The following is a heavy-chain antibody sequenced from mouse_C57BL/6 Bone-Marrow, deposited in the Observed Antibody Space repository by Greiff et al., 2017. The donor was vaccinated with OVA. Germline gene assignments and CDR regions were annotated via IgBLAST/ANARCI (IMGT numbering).Heavy chain of an antibody. CDR1: GYTFTSYW. Sequence: QVQLKQPGAELVKPGASVKLSCKASGYTFTSYWMHWVKQRPGHGLEWIGMIHPNSGSTNYNQKFKSKATLTVDKSSSTAYMQLSSLTSEASAVYYGARGSTSFDYWGQGTLVTVSA. CDR2: IHPNSGST. V-gene: IGHV1-64*01. D-gene: IGHD6-1*01. J-gene: IGHJ3*01. CDR3: ARGSTSFDY.